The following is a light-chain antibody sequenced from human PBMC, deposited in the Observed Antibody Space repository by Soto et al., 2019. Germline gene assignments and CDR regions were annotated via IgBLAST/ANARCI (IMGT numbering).Light chain of an antibody. Sequence: DIQMTQSPSTLPASVGDRVTITCRASQSISTWLAWYQQKPGKAPNLLIYKASYLASGVPSRFSGGGSGTEFTLTISSLQPDDFATYYCQQYNSYSRTFGQGTKV. J-gene: IGKJ1*01. CDR3: QQYNSYSRT. CDR2: KAS. CDR1: QSISTW. V-gene: IGKV1-5*03.